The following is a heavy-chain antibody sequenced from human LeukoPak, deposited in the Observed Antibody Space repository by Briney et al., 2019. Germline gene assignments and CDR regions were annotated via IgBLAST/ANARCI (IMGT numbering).Heavy chain of an antibody. D-gene: IGHD1-26*01. CDR1: GASISTYF. J-gene: IGHJ4*02. CDR3: AREVSHSGYFEY. V-gene: IGHV4-59*01. Sequence: SETLSLTCTVSGASISTYFWSWIRQPPGKGLEWIGYIQYSGNTNYNPSLKSRVTISADTSKNQFSLRLSSVTAADTAVHYCAREVSHSGYFEYWGQGALVTVSS. CDR2: IQYSGNT.